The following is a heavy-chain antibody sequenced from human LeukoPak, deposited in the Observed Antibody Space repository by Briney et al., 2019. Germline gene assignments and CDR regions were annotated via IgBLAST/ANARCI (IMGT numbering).Heavy chain of an antibody. D-gene: IGHD6-19*01. CDR1: GFTFSSYA. V-gene: IGHV3-30-3*01. CDR2: ISYDGSNK. CDR3: ARVPEGGWRPLGDYFDY. Sequence: SGGSLRLSCAASGFTFSSYAMHWVRQAPGKGLEWVAVISYDGSNKYYADSVKGRFTISRDNSKNTLYLQMNSLRAEDTAVYYCARVPEGGWRPLGDYFDYWGQGTLVTVSS. J-gene: IGHJ4*02.